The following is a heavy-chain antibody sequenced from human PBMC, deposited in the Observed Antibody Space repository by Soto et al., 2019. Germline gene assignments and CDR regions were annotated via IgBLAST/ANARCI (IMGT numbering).Heavy chain of an antibody. V-gene: IGHV1-69*13. J-gene: IGHJ5*02. CDR2: IIPIFGTA. Sequence: SVKVSCRASGGTFSSYAISWVRQAPGQGLEWMGGIIPIFGTANYAQKFQGRVTITADESTSTAYMELSSLRSEDTAVYYCERSIPLRDAKHIGWFDPSGQGTLVTVS. D-gene: IGHD2-2*01. CDR3: ERSIPLRDAKHIGWFDP. CDR1: GGTFSSYA.